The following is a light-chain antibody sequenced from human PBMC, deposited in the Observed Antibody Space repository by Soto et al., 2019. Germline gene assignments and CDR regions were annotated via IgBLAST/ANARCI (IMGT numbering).Light chain of an antibody. CDR3: AAWDDSLNSYV. J-gene: IGLJ1*01. Sequence: QSVLAQPPSASGTPGQRVTISCSGSTSNIGGNTVNWYQQLPGTAPKLLIYSNNQRPSGVPDRFSGSKSGTSASLASSGLQSEDEADYYCAAWDDSLNSYVFGTGTHLTVL. CDR2: SNN. CDR1: TSNIGGNT. V-gene: IGLV1-44*01.